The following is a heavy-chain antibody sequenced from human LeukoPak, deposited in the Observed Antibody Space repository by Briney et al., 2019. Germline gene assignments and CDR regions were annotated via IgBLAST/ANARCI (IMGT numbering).Heavy chain of an antibody. D-gene: IGHD2-2*01. Sequence: PGGSLRLSCVASGFTFNNYAMHWVRQAPGKGLEWVSTINGNGAATYYADSFKGRFTISRDNSKNTLYLQMNSLRAEDTAVYYCAKGGAVVVVPAAIPFDPWGQGTLVTVSS. CDR3: AKGGAVVVVPAAIPFDP. J-gene: IGHJ5*02. CDR2: INGNGAAT. CDR1: GFTFNNYA. V-gene: IGHV3-23*01.